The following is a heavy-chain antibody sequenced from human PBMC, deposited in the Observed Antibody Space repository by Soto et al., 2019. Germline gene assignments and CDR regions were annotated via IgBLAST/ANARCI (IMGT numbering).Heavy chain of an antibody. CDR3: ARGSYYNGSGAKGDFDY. V-gene: IGHV1-3*01. CDR1: GYTFTSYA. D-gene: IGHD3-10*01. CDR2: INAGNGNT. J-gene: IGHJ4*02. Sequence: ASVNVSCKASGYTFTSYAMHWVRQAPGQRLEWMGWINAGNGNTKYSQKFQGRVTITRDTSASTAYMELSSLRSEDTAVYYCARGSYYNGSGAKGDFDYWGQGTLVTSPQ.